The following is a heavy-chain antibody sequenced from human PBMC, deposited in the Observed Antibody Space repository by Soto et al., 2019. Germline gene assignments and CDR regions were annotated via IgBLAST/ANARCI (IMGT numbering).Heavy chain of an antibody. V-gene: IGHV1-18*01. CDR2: ISAYNGDT. D-gene: IGHD3-3*01. J-gene: IGHJ4*02. CDR3: ARTGRFLEWLSTFDY. Sequence: QDQLVQSGAEVAKPGASVKVSCKSSGYTFSDYGISWVRQAPGQGLEWMGWISAYNGDTNYAHKFQGRVTMTTDTSTSTAYLELRSLRSDDTAVYYCARTGRFLEWLSTFDYWGQGNLVTVSS. CDR1: GYTFSDYG.